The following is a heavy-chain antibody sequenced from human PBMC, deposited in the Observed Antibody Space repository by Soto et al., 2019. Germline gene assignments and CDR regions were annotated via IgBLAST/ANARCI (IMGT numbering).Heavy chain of an antibody. J-gene: IGHJ3*01. V-gene: IGHV1-3*01. Sequence: QVQLVQSGAEVRKPGASVNISCRASGFSFSDNLINWVRQAPGQSLEWMGWINPDNGNTRYSQTCQGRVTISRQSSASIDYVEVSDLTSEDTAVYYCARDIMSVGPRANDAFDVWGQGTMVTVYS. CDR1: GFSFSDNL. D-gene: IGHD2-8*01. CDR3: ARDIMSVGPRANDAFDV. CDR2: INPDNGNT.